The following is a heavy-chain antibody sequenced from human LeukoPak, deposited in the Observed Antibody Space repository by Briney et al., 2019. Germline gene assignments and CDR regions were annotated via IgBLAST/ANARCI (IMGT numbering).Heavy chain of an antibody. D-gene: IGHD5-24*01. CDR1: GFTFSGYY. Sequence: PGGSLRLSCAVSGFTFSGYYMSWVRLAPGKGLEWVANIKEDGTETYYVDSVKGRFTISRDNAKNSLYLQMNSLRVEDTAVYYCAKEGRSLQTYWGQGTLVTVSS. J-gene: IGHJ4*02. CDR2: IKEDGTET. CDR3: AKEGRSLQTY. V-gene: IGHV3-7*03.